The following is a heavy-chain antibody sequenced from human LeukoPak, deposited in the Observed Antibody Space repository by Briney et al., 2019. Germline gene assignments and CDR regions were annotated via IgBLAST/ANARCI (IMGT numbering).Heavy chain of an antibody. CDR1: GFTFSNYA. V-gene: IGHV3-30-3*01. J-gene: IGHJ4*02. CDR2: ISYDGNKK. Sequence: GGSLRLSCAVSGFTFSNYAMHWARQAPGKGLDWVAFISYDGNKKYYADSVKGRFTLSRDNSKNTLYLQMNSLRAEDTAVYFCAKDISGSYSVDYWGQGTLVTVSS. CDR3: AKDISGSYSVDY. D-gene: IGHD1-26*01.